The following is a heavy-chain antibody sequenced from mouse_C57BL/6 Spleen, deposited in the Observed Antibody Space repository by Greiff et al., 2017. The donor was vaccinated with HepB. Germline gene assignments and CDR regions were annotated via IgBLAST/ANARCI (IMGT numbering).Heavy chain of an antibody. CDR2: ILPGSGST. D-gene: IGHD2-2*01. CDR1: GYTFTGYW. Sequence: QVQLQQSGAELMKPGASVKLSCKAPGYTFTGYWIEWVKQRPGHGLEWIGEILPGSGSTNYNEKFKGKATFTADTSSNTAYMQLSSLTTEDSAIYYCARRMTATMVTTSWFAYWGRGTLVTVSA. V-gene: IGHV1-9*01. J-gene: IGHJ3*01. CDR3: ARRMTATMVTTSWFAY.